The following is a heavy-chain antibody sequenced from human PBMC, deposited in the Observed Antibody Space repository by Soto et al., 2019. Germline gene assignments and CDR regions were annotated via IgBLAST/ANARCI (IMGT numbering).Heavy chain of an antibody. CDR2: IIPVFGTA. CDR3: ARDRWGSYSSDA. V-gene: IGHV1-69*01. Sequence: QVQLVQSGAEVKKPVTSVQVSCKASGGVFRNYAITWVLQAPGQGLEWMGGIIPVFGTADYPQKFQGRVTITTAESTTTAYMELTSLKTEDTAVYFCARDRWGSYSSDALGQGTLVNVAS. D-gene: IGHD1-26*01. J-gene: IGHJ5*02. CDR1: GGVFRNYA.